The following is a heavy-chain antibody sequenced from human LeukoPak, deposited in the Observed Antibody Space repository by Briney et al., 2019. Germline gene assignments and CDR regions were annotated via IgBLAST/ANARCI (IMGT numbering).Heavy chain of an antibody. Sequence: PGESLKFSCKGSGYSFTSYWSGWVPQMPGKGWEWRGITYPGDSDTRYSPSFQGQVTISADKSISTAYLQWSSLKASDTPMYYCARQVVVAAHFHYWGQGTLVSVST. CDR3: ARQVVVAAHFHY. CDR2: TYPGDSDT. D-gene: IGHD2-15*01. J-gene: IGHJ4*02. CDR1: GYSFTSYW. V-gene: IGHV5-51*02.